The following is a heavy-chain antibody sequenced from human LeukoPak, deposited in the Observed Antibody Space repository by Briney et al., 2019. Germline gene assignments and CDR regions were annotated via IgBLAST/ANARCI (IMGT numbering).Heavy chain of an antibody. CDR1: GGSMNNYY. Sequence: SETLSLTCNVSGGSMNNYYWSWFRQPPGKGLEWIGFIYYSGNTKYNPSLTSRVTVSVETSKNQFSLKLTSVTAADTAVYYCARYAYGGYNFDYWGQGTLVTVSS. J-gene: IGHJ4*02. CDR3: ARYAYGGYNFDY. V-gene: IGHV4-59*08. D-gene: IGHD5-12*01. CDR2: IYYSGNT.